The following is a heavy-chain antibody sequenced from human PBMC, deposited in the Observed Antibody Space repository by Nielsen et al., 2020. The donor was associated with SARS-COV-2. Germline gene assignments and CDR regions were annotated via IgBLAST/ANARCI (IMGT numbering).Heavy chain of an antibody. D-gene: IGHD6-6*01. J-gene: IGHJ4*02. CDR2: IYYSGST. CDR3: ARDGQAARYFDY. Sequence: SETLSLTCTVSGGSISSYYWSWIRQPPGKGLEWIGYIYYSGSTNYNPSLKSRVTISVDTSKNQFSLKLSSVTAADTAVYYCARDGQAARYFDYWGQGTLVTVSS. V-gene: IGHV4-59*01. CDR1: GGSISSYY.